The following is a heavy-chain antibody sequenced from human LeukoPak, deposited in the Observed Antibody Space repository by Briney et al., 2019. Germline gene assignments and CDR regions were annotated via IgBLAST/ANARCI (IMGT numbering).Heavy chain of an antibody. J-gene: IGHJ4*02. D-gene: IGHD6-13*01. CDR3: ARRGSSWPDFDY. Sequence: PSETLSLTCAVSGGSISSNSYYWGWIRQPPGKGLEWIGSIYYSGSTYYNPSLKSRVTISVDTSKNQFSLKLSSVTAADTAVYYCARRGSSWPDFDYWGQGTLVTVSS. CDR2: IYYSGST. V-gene: IGHV4-39*01. CDR1: GGSISSNSYY.